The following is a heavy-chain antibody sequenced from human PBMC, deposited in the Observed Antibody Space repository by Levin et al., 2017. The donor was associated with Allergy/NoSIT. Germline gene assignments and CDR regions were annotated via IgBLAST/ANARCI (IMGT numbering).Heavy chain of an antibody. CDR1: GFTFSNFG. CDR2: IWYDGSNK. D-gene: IGHD6-19*01. CDR3: ARDRYSAVAGIDWTHPLDY. J-gene: IGHJ4*02. Sequence: GGSLRLSCAASGFTFSNFGIHWVRQAPGKGLEWVSAIWYDGSNKYYRYSVKGRFTISRDNSKNTLYLQMASLRVEDTAVYYCARDRYSAVAGIDWTHPLDYWGQGTLVTVSS. V-gene: IGHV3-33*01.